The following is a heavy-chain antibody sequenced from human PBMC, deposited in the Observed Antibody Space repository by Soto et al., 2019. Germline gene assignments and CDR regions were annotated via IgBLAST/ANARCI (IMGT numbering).Heavy chain of an antibody. CDR2: IVVGSGNT. V-gene: IGHV1-58*02. CDR1: GFTFTSSA. D-gene: IGHD2-15*01. Sequence: ASVKVSCKASGFTFTSSAMQWVRQARGQRLEWIGWIVVGSGNTNYAQKFQERVTITRDMSTSTAYMELSSLRSEDTAVYYCAALGGYCSGGSCYHYAFDIWGQGTMVTVSS. CDR3: AALGGYCSGGSCYHYAFDI. J-gene: IGHJ3*02.